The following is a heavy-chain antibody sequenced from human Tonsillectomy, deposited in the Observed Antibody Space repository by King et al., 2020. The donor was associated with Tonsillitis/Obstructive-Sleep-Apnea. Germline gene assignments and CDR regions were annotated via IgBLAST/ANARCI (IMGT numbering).Heavy chain of an antibody. CDR3: ARGESPYYFDY. Sequence: QLQESGPGLVKPSQTLSLTCTVSGVSISSGGYYWSWIRQHPGKGLDWIVYIYYIWGTYYHPTLKIRFTISVDTSKNQFSLKLSSVTAADTAVYYCARGESPYYFDYWGQGTLVTVSS. V-gene: IGHV4-31*03. J-gene: IGHJ4*02. CDR1: GVSISSGGYY. CDR2: IYYIWGT.